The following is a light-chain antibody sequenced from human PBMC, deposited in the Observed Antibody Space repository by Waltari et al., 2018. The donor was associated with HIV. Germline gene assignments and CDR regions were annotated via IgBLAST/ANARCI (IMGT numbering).Light chain of an antibody. Sequence: QSALTQPASVSGSPGQSITISCTGTSSDVGGYTLVPWYQQYPGKAPKLMIYEVSERPSGVSNRFSGSKSGNTASLTISGLQAEDEADYYCCSYAGSSTWVFGGGTKLAVL. CDR1: SSDVGGYTL. CDR2: EVS. V-gene: IGLV2-23*02. J-gene: IGLJ3*02. CDR3: CSYAGSSTWV.